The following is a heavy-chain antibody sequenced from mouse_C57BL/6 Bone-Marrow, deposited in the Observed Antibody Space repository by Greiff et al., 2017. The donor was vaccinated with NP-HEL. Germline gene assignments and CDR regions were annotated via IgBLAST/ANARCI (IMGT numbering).Heavy chain of an antibody. J-gene: IGHJ3*01. V-gene: IGHV1-64*01. Sequence: LQQPGAELVKPGASVKLSCKASGYTFTSYWMHWVKQRPGQGLEWIGMIHPNSGSTNYNEKFKSKATLTVDKSSSTAYMQRSSLTSEDSAVYYCARDLDYGSRNWFAYWGQGTLVTVSA. CDR1: GYTFTSYW. CDR2: IHPNSGST. D-gene: IGHD1-1*01. CDR3: ARDLDYGSRNWFAY.